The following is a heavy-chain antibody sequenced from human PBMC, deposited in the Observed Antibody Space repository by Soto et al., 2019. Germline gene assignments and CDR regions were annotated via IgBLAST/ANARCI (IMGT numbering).Heavy chain of an antibody. D-gene: IGHD2-15*01. Sequence: QVQLQESGPGLVRPSQTLSLTCTVSGGSISSGAHFCTWIRQHSGKGLEWIGYIYYSRTTYYNPSLKRRVTISVDTSKNQLSLQLSSVTAADTAVYYCARGSPYYGLDVWGQGATVIVSS. V-gene: IGHV4-31*03. CDR1: GGSISSGAHF. CDR3: ARGSPYYGLDV. CDR2: IYYSRTT. J-gene: IGHJ6*02.